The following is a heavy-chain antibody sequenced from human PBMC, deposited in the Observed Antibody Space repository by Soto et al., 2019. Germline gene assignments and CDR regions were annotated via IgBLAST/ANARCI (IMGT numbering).Heavy chain of an antibody. CDR1: GGTFSSYA. CDR2: IIPIFGTA. Sequence: QVQLVQSGAEVKKPGSSVKVSCKASGGTFSSYAISWVRQAPGQGLEWMGGIIPIFGTANYAQKFQGRVTITADESTSTAYMELSSLRSEDTAVYYCERGPRSGGGQSLPHAHRMGVWGQGTTVAVSS. CDR3: ERGPRSGGGQSLPHAHRMGV. D-gene: IGHD2-15*01. J-gene: IGHJ6*02. V-gene: IGHV1-69*01.